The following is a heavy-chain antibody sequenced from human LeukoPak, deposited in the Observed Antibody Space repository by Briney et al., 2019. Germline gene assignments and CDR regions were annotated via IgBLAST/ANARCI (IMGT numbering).Heavy chain of an antibody. CDR3: TSVDDLDAFAM. CDR2: ISDDGNNK. J-gene: IGHJ3*02. V-gene: IGHV3-30*04. Sequence: GGSLRLSCAASGFTFSSYAMHWVRQAPGKELEWVAAISDDGNNKHYADSVKGRFTIFRDNSKNTLYLHMNSLRNEDTAVYYCTSVDDLDAFAMWGQGTMVTVSS. CDR1: GFTFSSYA. D-gene: IGHD5-12*01.